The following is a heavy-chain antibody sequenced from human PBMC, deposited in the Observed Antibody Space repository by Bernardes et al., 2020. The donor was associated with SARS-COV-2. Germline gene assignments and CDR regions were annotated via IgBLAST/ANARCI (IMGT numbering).Heavy chain of an antibody. V-gene: IGHV1-3*01. CDR2: INAGNGNT. CDR1: GYTFTSYA. Sequence: ASVKVSCKASGYTFTSYAMHWVRQAPGQRLEWMGWINAGNGNTKYSQKFQGRVTITRDTSASTAYMELSSLRSEDTAVYYCARDWSGSATFYYFDYWGQGTLVTVSS. CDR3: ARDWSGSATFYYFDY. D-gene: IGHD1-26*01. J-gene: IGHJ4*02.